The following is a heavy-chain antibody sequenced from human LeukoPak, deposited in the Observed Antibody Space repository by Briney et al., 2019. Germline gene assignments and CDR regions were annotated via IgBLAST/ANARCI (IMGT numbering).Heavy chain of an antibody. V-gene: IGHV1-2*02. Sequence: ASVKVSCKASGYTFTGYYMHWVRQAPGQGLEWMGWINPNSGVTNYAQKFQGRVTMTRDTSISTAYMELSRLRSDDTAVYYCARTYAYVGWYPHLPGVYWGQGTLVTVSS. CDR1: GYTFTGYY. D-gene: IGHD2-15*01. CDR2: INPNSGVT. CDR3: ARTYAYVGWYPHLPGVY. J-gene: IGHJ4*02.